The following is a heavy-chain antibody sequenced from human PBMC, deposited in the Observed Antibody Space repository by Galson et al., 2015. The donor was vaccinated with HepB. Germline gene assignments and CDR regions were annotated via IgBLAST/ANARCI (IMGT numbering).Heavy chain of an antibody. J-gene: IGHJ5*02. CDR3: VRGKTDSAPPGTS. V-gene: IGHV3-74*01. CDR2: INSDGSST. CDR1: GITFSSGW. D-gene: IGHD1-1*01. Sequence: SLRLSCAASGITFSSGWMHWVRQAPGKGLVWVSRINSDGSSTNYAGSVKGRFTISRDNAKNTLYLQMNGLRAEDTAVYFCVRGKTDSAPPGTSWGQGTLVTVSS.